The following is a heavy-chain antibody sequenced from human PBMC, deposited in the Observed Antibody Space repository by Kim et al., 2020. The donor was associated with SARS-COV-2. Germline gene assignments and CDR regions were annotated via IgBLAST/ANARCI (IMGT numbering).Heavy chain of an antibody. CDR2: IVSGGSSA. D-gene: IGHD4-17*01. J-gene: IGHJ4*02. CDR1: GYTFSDYW. CDR3: ARGTPTALDY. V-gene: IGHV3-74*01. Sequence: GGSLRLSCVASGYTFSDYWMHWVRQAPGQGLVWVSRIVSGGSSASYADSVKGRFTMSRDNAKNTLYLQMNSLRGEDTAVYYCARGTPTALDYWGQGTLVTVSS.